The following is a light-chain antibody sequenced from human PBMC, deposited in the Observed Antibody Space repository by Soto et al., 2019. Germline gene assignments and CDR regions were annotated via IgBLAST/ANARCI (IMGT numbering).Light chain of an antibody. CDR2: EVT. Sequence: QSVLTQPPSASGSPGQSVTISCTGPSSDVGGYDYVSWYQQYPGKTPKLMIFEVTKRPSGVPDRFSGSKSGNTASLTVSGRQAEDEADYYCLSYAGTAYVFCTGTKLTVL. CDR3: LSYAGTAYV. V-gene: IGLV2-8*01. J-gene: IGLJ1*01. CDR1: SSDVGGYDY.